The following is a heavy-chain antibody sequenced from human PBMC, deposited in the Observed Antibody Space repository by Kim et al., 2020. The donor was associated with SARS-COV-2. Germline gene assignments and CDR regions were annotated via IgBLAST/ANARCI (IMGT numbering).Heavy chain of an antibody. Sequence: GGSLRLSCAASGFTFSSYWMSWVRQAPGKGLEWVANIKQDGSEKYYVDSVKGRFTISRDNAKNSLYLQMNSLRAEDTAVYYCARAGGQLVREGYFDYWGQGTLVTVSS. CDR1: GFTFSSYW. CDR2: IKQDGSEK. CDR3: ARAGGQLVREGYFDY. D-gene: IGHD6-13*01. V-gene: IGHV3-7*03. J-gene: IGHJ4*02.